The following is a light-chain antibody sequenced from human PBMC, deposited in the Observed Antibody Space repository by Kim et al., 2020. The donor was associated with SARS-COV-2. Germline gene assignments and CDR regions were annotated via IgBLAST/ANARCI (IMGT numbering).Light chain of an antibody. V-gene: IGKV3-15*01. J-gene: IGKJ4*01. CDR2: GAS. Sequence: VSPGERATLSCRASQSVSSNLAWYQQKPGQAPRLVIYGASTRATGIPARLSGSGSGTEFTLTLSSLQSEDFAVYYCQQYNDWPLTFGGGTKVDIK. CDR3: QQYNDWPLT. CDR1: QSVSSN.